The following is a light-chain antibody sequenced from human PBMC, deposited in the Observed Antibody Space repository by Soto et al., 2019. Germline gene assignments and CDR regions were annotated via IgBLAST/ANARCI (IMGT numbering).Light chain of an antibody. CDR1: SGHSSYA. CDR2: FNSDGSH. Sequence: QLVLTQSPSASASLGASVKLTCTLSSGHSSYAIAWHQQQPEKGPRYLMKFNSDGSHSKGDGIPDRFSGSSSGAERYLTISSLQSEDEADYYCQTWGTGIRVFGGGTQLTVL. CDR3: QTWGTGIRV. J-gene: IGLJ3*02. V-gene: IGLV4-69*01.